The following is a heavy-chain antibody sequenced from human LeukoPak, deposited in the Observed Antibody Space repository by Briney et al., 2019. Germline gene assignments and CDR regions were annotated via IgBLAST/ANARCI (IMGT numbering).Heavy chain of an antibody. CDR3: ARGGNWFDP. CDR1: GYSISSGYY. V-gene: IGHV4-38-2*02. J-gene: IGHJ5*02. CDR2: IYHSGST. Sequence: KPSETLSLTCTVSGYSISSGYYWGWIRQPPGKGLEWIGSIYHSGSTYYNPSLKSRVTISVDTSKNQFSLKLSSVTAADTAVYYCARGGNWFDPWGQGTLVTVSS.